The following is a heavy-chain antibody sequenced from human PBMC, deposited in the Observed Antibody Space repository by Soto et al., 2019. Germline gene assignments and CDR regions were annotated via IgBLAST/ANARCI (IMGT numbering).Heavy chain of an antibody. J-gene: IGHJ3*02. CDR3: ARGLASLPVFAFDI. CDR1: GISLSTSGVG. V-gene: IGHV2-5*01. CDR2: VYWNDDA. Sequence: QITLKGSGPTLVKPTQTLTLTCTLSGISLSTSGVGLGWIRQTPGKALEWLALVYWNDDAHYSPSLRSRLTINKDTSKNQAVLTMTNMDPVDTATYYCARGLASLPVFAFDIWGQGTVVTVSS.